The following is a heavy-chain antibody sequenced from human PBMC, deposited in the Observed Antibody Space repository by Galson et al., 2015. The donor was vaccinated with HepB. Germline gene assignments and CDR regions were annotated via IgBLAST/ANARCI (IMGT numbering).Heavy chain of an antibody. CDR2: IKQDGSGK. CDR3: ARGWDTDVTSNFDY. Sequence: SLGLSCAASGFTYNNYWMSWVRQAPGRGLEWVANIKQDGSGKYYVDSVEGRFTVSRDNAKKTLYLDMNALSVEDTAVYYCARGWDTDVTSNFDYWGQGALVTVSS. J-gene: IGHJ4*02. D-gene: IGHD5-18*01. CDR1: GFTYNNYW. V-gene: IGHV3-7*03.